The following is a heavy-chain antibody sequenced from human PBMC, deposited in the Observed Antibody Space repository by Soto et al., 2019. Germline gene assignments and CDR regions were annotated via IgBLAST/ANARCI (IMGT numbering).Heavy chain of an antibody. J-gene: IGHJ5*02. CDR3: GRPWGIGLTPPGP. CDR1: GASINNTSYY. V-gene: IGHV4-39*01. D-gene: IGHD6-13*01. Sequence: SETLSLTCTVSGASINNTSYYWGWIRQSPGKGLEWIGNIYYSGKTYYSPFLKSRVSISVDASRNQFSLRLSSVTAADTAVYYCGRPWGIGLTPPGPWGQGVLVTVSS. CDR2: IYYSGKT.